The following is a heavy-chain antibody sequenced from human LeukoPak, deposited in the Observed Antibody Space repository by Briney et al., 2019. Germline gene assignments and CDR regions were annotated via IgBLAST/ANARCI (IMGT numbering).Heavy chain of an antibody. CDR3: ASSEEFIAAYFDY. V-gene: IGHV3-7*01. D-gene: IGHD6-25*01. CDR1: GFTFSSYW. Sequence: PGGSLRPSCATSGFTFSSYWMSWVRQAPGKGLEWVANIKQDGSEKYYVDSVKGRFTISRDNAKNSLYLQMNSLRAEDTAVYYCASSEEFIAAYFDYWGQGTLVTVSS. CDR2: IKQDGSEK. J-gene: IGHJ4*02.